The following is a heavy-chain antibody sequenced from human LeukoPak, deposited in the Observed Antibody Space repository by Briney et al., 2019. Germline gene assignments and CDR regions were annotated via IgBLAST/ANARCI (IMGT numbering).Heavy chain of an antibody. CDR2: ISAYNGNT. Sequence: ASVKVSCKASGGTFTSYGISWVRQAPGQGLEWMGWISAYNGNTNYAQKLQGRVTMTTDTSTSTAYMELRSLRSDDTAVYYCARDLLLSGVQYYYYGMDVWGQGTTVTVSS. D-gene: IGHD3-10*01. CDR3: ARDLLLSGVQYYYYGMDV. J-gene: IGHJ6*02. V-gene: IGHV1-18*01. CDR1: GGTFTSYG.